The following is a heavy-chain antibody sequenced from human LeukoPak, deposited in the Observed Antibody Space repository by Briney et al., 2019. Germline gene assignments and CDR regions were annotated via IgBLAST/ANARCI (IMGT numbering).Heavy chain of an antibody. CDR3: ASYYYDSSGYYYDAFDI. J-gene: IGHJ3*02. Sequence: GRSLRLSCAASGFTFSTSGMHWVRQAPGKGLEWVAVTAYDESNKYYADPVKGRFTISRDNSKNTLYLQMNSLRVEDTAVYYCASYYYDSSGYYYDAFDIWGQGTTVTVSS. V-gene: IGHV3-30*03. CDR1: GFTFSTSG. D-gene: IGHD3-22*01. CDR2: TAYDESNK.